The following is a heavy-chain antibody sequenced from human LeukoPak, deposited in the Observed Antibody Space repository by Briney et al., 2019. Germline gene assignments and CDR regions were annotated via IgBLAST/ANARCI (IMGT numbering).Heavy chain of an antibody. Sequence: GGSLRLSCAASGFTFSSYAMSWVRQAPGKGLEWVSAISGSGDSTYYADTVKGRFTTSRDNSKNTIYLQLNSLRAEDTALYYCAKGTGYSSGWTAYWGQGTLVTVSS. V-gene: IGHV3-23*01. CDR3: AKGTGYSSGWTAY. CDR2: ISGSGDST. CDR1: GFTFSSYA. J-gene: IGHJ4*02. D-gene: IGHD6-19*01.